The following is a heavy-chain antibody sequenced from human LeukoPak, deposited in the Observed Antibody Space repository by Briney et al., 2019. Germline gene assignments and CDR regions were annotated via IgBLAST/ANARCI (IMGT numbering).Heavy chain of an antibody. V-gene: IGHV3-23*01. D-gene: IGHD6-19*01. J-gene: IGHJ3*02. CDR2: ITNNGGNT. Sequence: GGSLRLSCAASGFTFNSYAMSWVRQAPGKGLQWVSGITNNGGNTYYADSVKGRFTISRDNSKNTLYLQMNSLRVEDTAIYYCAKDRRSGWPDDAFEIWGQGTMVTVFS. CDR1: GFTFNSYA. CDR3: AKDRRSGWPDDAFEI.